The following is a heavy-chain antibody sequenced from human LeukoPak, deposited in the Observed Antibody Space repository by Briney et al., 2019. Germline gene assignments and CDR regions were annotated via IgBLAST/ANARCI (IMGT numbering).Heavy chain of an antibody. CDR1: GFTFSSYA. D-gene: IGHD2-15*01. J-gene: IGHJ4*02. V-gene: IGHV3-23*01. CDR3: AKSVVGYCSGGSCYLFDY. CDR2: ISGSGGST. Sequence: GGSLRLSCAASGFTFSSYALSWVRQAPGKGLEWVSAISGSGGSTYYADSVKGRFTISKDNSKNTLYLQMNSLRAEDTAVYYCAKSVVGYCSGGSCYLFDYWGQGTLVTVSS.